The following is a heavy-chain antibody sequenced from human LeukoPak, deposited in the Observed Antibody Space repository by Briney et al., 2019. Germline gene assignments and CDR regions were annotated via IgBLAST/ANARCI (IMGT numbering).Heavy chain of an antibody. Sequence: SETLSLTCAVSGYSISSGYYWGWIRQPPGKGLEWIGSIYRSGSTYYNPSLKSRVTISVDTSKNQFSLNLNPVTAADTAVYYCGRGDYYYDNSASYWGQGTQVTVSS. D-gene: IGHD3-22*01. CDR3: GRGDYYYDNSASY. CDR2: IYRSGST. CDR1: GYSISSGYY. V-gene: IGHV4-38-2*01. J-gene: IGHJ4*02.